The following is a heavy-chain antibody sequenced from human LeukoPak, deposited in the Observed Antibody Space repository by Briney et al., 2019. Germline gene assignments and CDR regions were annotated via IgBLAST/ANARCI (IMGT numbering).Heavy chain of an antibody. CDR3: ASEGYYYDSSGYLPEYFQH. CDR1: GYTFTSYG. CDR2: ISAYNGNT. J-gene: IGHJ1*01. V-gene: IGHV1-18*01. Sequence: ASVKVSCKASGYTFTSYGISWVRQAPGQGLEWMGWISAYNGNTNYAQKLQGRVTMTTDTSTSTAYMELRGLRSDDTAVYYCASEGYYYDSSGYLPEYFQHWGRAPWSPSPQ. D-gene: IGHD3-22*01.